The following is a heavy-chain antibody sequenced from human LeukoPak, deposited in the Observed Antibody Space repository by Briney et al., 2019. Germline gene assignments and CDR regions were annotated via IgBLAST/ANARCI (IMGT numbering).Heavy chain of an antibody. CDR3: ARAPPSRHFFDY. J-gene: IGHJ4*02. CDR2: ISYDGSNK. V-gene: IGHV3-30*04. Sequence: GGSLRLSCAASGFTFSSYAMHWVRQAPGKGLEWVAVISYDGSNKYYADSVKGRFTISRDNSKNTLYLHMSSLRAEDTAVYYCARAPPSRHFFDYWGQGTLVTVSS. D-gene: IGHD3-3*02. CDR1: GFTFSSYA.